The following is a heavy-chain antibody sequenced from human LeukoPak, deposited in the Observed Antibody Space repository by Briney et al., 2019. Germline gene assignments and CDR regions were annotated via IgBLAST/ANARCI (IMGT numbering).Heavy chain of an antibody. D-gene: IGHD6-19*01. Sequence: GGSLRLSCAASGFTFSSYPMTWVRQAPGKGLEWVSGISWNSGSIGYADSVKGRFTISRDNAKNSLYLQMNSLRAEDTALYYCAKDMGSGWYGNWFDPWGQGTLVTVSS. CDR1: GFTFSSYP. J-gene: IGHJ5*02. CDR2: ISWNSGSI. CDR3: AKDMGSGWYGNWFDP. V-gene: IGHV3-9*01.